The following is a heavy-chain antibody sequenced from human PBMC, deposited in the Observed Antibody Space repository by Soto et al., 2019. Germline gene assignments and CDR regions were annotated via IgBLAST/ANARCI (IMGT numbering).Heavy chain of an antibody. V-gene: IGHV4-34*01. CDR2: INHSGST. CDR1: GGSFSGYY. J-gene: IGHJ4*02. D-gene: IGHD6-13*01. CDR3: ARVPYGGSWYKWGFDY. Sequence: SETLSLTCAVYGGSFSGYYWSWIRQPPGKGLEWIGEINHSGSTNYNPSLKSRVTISVDTSKNQFSLKLSSVTAADTAVYYCARVPYGGSWYKWGFDYWGQGTLVTVSS.